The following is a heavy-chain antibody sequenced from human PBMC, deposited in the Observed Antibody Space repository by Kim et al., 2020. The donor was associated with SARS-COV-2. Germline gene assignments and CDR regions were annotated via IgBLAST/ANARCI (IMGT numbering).Heavy chain of an antibody. CDR3: ATTGACSF. D-gene: IGHD7-27*01. CDR1: GFTFSSYW. J-gene: IGHJ4*02. V-gene: IGHV3-7*01. CDR2: IKQDGSDK. Sequence: GGSLRLSCAASGFTFSSYWMTWVRQAPGKGLEWLASIKQDGSDKYYVDSVKGRFTISRDNAKTSLFLQMNILRAEDTAIYYCATTGACSFWGQGALVTVS.